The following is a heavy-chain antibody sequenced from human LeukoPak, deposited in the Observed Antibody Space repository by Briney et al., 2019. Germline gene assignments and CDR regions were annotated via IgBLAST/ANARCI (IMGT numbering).Heavy chain of an antibody. J-gene: IGHJ4*02. CDR1: GGSISSSSYY. D-gene: IGHD3-22*01. CDR2: IYYSGST. CDR3: AREEESDSSATQ. V-gene: IGHV4-39*01. Sequence: SETLSLTCTVSGGSISSSSYYWGWIRQPPGKGLEWIGSIYYSGSTYYNPSLKSRVTISVDTSKNQFSLKLSSVTAADTAVYYCAREEESDSSATQWGQGTLVTVSS.